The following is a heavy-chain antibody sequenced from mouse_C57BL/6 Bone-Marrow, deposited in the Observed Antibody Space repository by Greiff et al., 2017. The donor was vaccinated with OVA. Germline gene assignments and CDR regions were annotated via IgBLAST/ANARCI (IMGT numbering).Heavy chain of an antibody. J-gene: IGHJ4*01. CDR1: GFTFSSYA. CDR2: ISDGGSYT. V-gene: IGHV5-4*01. Sequence: DVQLVESGGGLVKPGGSLKLSCAASGFTFSSYAMSWVRQTPEKRLEWVATISDGGSYTYYPDNVKGRFTISRDNAKNNLYLQMSHLKSEDTAMYYCARGGGGTAYAMDYWGQGTSVTVSS. CDR3: ARGGGGTAYAMDY. D-gene: IGHD4-1*01.